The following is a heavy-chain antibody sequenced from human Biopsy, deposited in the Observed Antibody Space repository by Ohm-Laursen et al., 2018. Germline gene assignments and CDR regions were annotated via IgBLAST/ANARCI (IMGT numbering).Heavy chain of an antibody. CDR3: ARDYDTSGYYYVS. D-gene: IGHD3-22*01. Sequence: GTLSLTCTVSGGSISNNNYYWGWIRQPPGKGLEWIGSIFYRGSAHYKPSPKSRVNISVDTSKNQFSLKLNSVTAADTAVYYCARDYDTSGYYYVSWGQGTLVTVSS. V-gene: IGHV4-39*01. CDR2: IFYRGSA. J-gene: IGHJ5*02. CDR1: GGSISNNNYY.